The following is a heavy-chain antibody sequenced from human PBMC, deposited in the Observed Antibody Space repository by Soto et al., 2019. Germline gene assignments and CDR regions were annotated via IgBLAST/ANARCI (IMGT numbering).Heavy chain of an antibody. CDR3: ASGVSSYYYYGMDV. D-gene: IGHD1-26*01. V-gene: IGHV4-59*01. CDR1: GGSLSSYY. CDR2: IYYSGST. J-gene: IGHJ6*02. Sequence: SETLSLTCTVSGGSLSSYYWSRIRQPPGKGLEWIGYIYYSGSTNYNPSLKSRVTISVDTSKNQFSLKLSSVTAADTAVYYCASGVSSYYYYGMDVWGQGTTVTVSS.